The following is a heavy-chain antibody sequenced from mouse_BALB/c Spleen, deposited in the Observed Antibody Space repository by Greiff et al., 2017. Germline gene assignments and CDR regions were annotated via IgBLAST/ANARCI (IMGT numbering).Heavy chain of an antibody. CDR3: ARGDYRYAYYFDY. D-gene: IGHD2-14*01. J-gene: IGHJ2*01. V-gene: IGHV2-9*02. CDR2: IWAGGST. Sequence: QVQLQQSGPGLVAPSQSLSITCTVSGFSLTSYGVHWVRQPPGKGLEWLGVIWAGGSTNYNSALMSRLSISKDNSKSQVFLKMNSLQTDDTAMYYCARGDYRYAYYFDYWGQGTTLTVSS. CDR1: GFSLTSYG.